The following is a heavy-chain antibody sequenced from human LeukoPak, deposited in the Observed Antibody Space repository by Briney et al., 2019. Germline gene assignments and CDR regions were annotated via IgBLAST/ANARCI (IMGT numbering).Heavy chain of an antibody. Sequence: GESLKISCKGSGYSFTSYWIGWMRQMPGKGLEWMGIIYPGDSDTRYSPSFQGQVTISADKSISTAYLQWSSLKASDTAMYYCARSRWGYYGSGSHFDYWGQGTLVTVSS. CDR1: GYSFTSYW. CDR3: ARSRWGYYGSGSHFDY. V-gene: IGHV5-51*01. D-gene: IGHD3-10*01. CDR2: IYPGDSDT. J-gene: IGHJ4*02.